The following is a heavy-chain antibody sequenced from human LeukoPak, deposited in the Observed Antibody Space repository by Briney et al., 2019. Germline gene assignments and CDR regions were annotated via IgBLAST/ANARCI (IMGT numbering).Heavy chain of an antibody. V-gene: IGHV3-48*03. CDR1: GFTFSSYE. Sequence: GGALRLSCAASGFTFSSYEMNLGRQAPGKGLEGGSYISGSGSAIYYADSVKGRFTISRDNSKNTLYLQMNSLRAEDTAVYYCAKDYDILTGSHFDYWGQGPLVTVSS. D-gene: IGHD3-9*01. J-gene: IGHJ4*02. CDR3: AKDYDILTGSHFDY. CDR2: ISGSGSAI.